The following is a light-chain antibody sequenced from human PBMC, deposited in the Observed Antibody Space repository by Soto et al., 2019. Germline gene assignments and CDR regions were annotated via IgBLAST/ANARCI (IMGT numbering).Light chain of an antibody. V-gene: IGLV1-44*01. Sequence: QSVLTQPPSASGTPGQRVTLSCSGSSSNIGSNTVNWYQQLPGTAPKLLIYSNNQRPSGVPDRFSGSKSGTSASLAISGLQSEDEADYYCAAWDDSLNALFGTGTKLTVL. J-gene: IGLJ1*01. CDR2: SNN. CDR3: AAWDDSLNAL. CDR1: SSNIGSNT.